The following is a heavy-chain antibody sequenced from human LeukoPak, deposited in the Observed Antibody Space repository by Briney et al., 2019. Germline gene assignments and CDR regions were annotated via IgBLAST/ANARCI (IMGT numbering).Heavy chain of an antibody. CDR3: ARDSASSAGNWFDP. D-gene: IGHD6-13*01. CDR1: GYSIRSGYY. CDR2: IHHRGST. Sequence: SETLSLTCSVSGYSIRSGYYWGWIRQSPGKGLEWIGGIHHRGSTYYNPSLKSRVTISVDTSKNQVSLKLTSVTAADTAMYYCARDSASSAGNWFDPWGQGALVTVSS. V-gene: IGHV4-38-2*02. J-gene: IGHJ5*01.